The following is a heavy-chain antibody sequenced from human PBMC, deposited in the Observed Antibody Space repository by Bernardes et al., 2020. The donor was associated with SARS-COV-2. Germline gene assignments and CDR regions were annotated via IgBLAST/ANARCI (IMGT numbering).Heavy chain of an antibody. V-gene: IGHV3-9*01. CDR2: ISWNSGSI. J-gene: IGHJ6*02. CDR3: AKDLGYCSSTSCAENYYYYYGMDV. CDR1: GFTFDDYA. D-gene: IGHD2-2*01. Sequence: SLRLSCAASGFTFDDYAMHWVRQAPGKGLEWVSAISWNSGSIGYADSVKGRFTISRDNAKNSLYLQMNSLRAEDTALYYCAKDLGYCSSTSCAENYYYYYGMDVWGQGTTVTVSS.